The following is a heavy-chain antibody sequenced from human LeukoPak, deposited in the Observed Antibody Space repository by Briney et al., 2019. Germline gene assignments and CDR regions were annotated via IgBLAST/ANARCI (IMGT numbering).Heavy chain of an antibody. CDR1: GASITRNTYN. CDR3: ARARLSIVRGITNFDY. Sequence: SETLSLTCTVSGASITRNTYNWGWIRKPRGRGLEWIGTINYSGSTFNNPSLKSRVTISVDTSKNQFSLMLNSVTAADTALYFCARARLSIVRGITNFDYWGQGTVVTVSS. D-gene: IGHD3-10*01. CDR2: INYSGST. V-gene: IGHV4-39*01. J-gene: IGHJ4*02.